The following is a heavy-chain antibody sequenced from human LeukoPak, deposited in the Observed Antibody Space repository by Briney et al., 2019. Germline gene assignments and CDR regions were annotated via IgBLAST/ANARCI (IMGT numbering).Heavy chain of an antibody. V-gene: IGHV1-2*02. CDR2: INPNSGGT. Sequence: ASVKVPCKASGYTFTGYYMHWVRQAPGQGLEWMGWINPNSGGTNYAQKFQGRVTMTRDTSISTAYMELSRLRSDDTAVYYCARSYYDSSGYVVYWGQGTLVTVSS. D-gene: IGHD3-22*01. CDR3: ARSYYDSSGYVVY. J-gene: IGHJ4*02. CDR1: GYTFTGYY.